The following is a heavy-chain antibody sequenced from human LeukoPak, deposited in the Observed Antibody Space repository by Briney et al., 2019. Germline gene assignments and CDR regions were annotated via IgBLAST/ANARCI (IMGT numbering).Heavy chain of an antibody. CDR2: FDPEDGET. Sequence: ASVKVSCKVSGYTLTELSMHWVRQAPGKGLEWMGGFDPEDGETIYAQKFQGRVTMTEDTSTDTAYMELSSLRPEDTAVYYCVLYYYDSSGYSGFLYWGQGTLVTVSS. J-gene: IGHJ4*02. V-gene: IGHV1-24*01. CDR3: VLYYYDSSGYSGFLY. CDR1: GYTLTELS. D-gene: IGHD3-22*01.